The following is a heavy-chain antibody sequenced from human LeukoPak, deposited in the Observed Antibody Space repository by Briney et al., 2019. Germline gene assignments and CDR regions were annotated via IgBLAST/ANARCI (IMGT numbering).Heavy chain of an antibody. CDR3: ARSPPPFGSSGYYYDY. CDR2: IYYSGGH. D-gene: IGHD3-22*01. Sequence: KPSETLSLTCTVSGGSISSYYWSWIRQPPGKGLEWIGYIYYSGGHNYNPSLESRVTISLDTSKIQFSLRLSSVTAADTAVYYCARSPPPFGSSGYYYDYWGQGTLVTVSS. V-gene: IGHV4-59*08. J-gene: IGHJ4*02. CDR1: GGSISSYY.